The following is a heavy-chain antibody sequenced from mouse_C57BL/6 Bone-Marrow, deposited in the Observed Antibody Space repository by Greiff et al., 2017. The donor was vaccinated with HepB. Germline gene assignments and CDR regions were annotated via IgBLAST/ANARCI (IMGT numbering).Heavy chain of an antibody. J-gene: IGHJ3*01. V-gene: IGHV1-53*01. CDR1: GYTFTSYW. CDR3: ARERDDGYYSFAY. D-gene: IGHD2-3*01. Sequence: VQLQQPGTELVKPGASVKLSCKASGYTFTSYWMHWVKQRPGQGLEWIGNINPSNGGTNYNEKFKSKATLTVDKSSRTAYMQLSSLTSEDSAVYYCARERDDGYYSFAYWGQGTLVTVSA. CDR2: INPSNGGT.